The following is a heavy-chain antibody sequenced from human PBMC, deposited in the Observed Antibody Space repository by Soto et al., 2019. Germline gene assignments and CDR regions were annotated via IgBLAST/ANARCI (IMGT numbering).Heavy chain of an antibody. CDR3: ATDLQGLPLSVY. CDR1: GYTLTELS. CDR2: FDPEDGET. V-gene: IGHV1-24*01. D-gene: IGHD2-2*01. Sequence: ASVKVSCKVSGYTLTELSMHWLRQSPGKELEWMGGFDPEDGETIYAQKFQGRVTMTEDTSTDTVYMELSSPRSEDTVVYYCATDLQGLPLSVYWGQGTLVTVSS. J-gene: IGHJ4*02.